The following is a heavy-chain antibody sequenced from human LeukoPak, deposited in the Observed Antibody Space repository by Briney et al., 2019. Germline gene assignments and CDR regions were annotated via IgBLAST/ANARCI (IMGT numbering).Heavy chain of an antibody. J-gene: IGHJ3*02. CDR1: GYSISSGYY. CDR2: IYYSGST. V-gene: IGHV4-38-2*02. Sequence: SETLSLTCTVSGYSISSGYYWGRIRQPPGKGLEWVGYIYYSGSTNYNPSLKSRVTISVDTSKNQFSLKLSSVTAADTAVYYCAGVGAIVVGDAFDIWGQGTMVTVSS. CDR3: AGVGAIVVGDAFDI. D-gene: IGHD1-26*01.